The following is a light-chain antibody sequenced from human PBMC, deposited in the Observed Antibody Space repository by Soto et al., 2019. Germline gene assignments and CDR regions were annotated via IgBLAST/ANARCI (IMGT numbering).Light chain of an antibody. Sequence: QSVLTQPASVSGSPGQSITISCTGTSSDVGGYNYVSWYQQHPGKAPKLMIYDVSNRPSGVSNRFSGSKSGSTASLTISGLQAEDEADYYCSSYTSSSTLFGGGTQLTVL. CDR3: SSYTSSSTL. CDR2: DVS. V-gene: IGLV2-14*01. CDR1: SSDVGGYNY. J-gene: IGLJ2*01.